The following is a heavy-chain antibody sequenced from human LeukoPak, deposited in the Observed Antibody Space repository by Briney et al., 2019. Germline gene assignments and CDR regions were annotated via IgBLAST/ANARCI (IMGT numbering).Heavy chain of an antibody. J-gene: IGHJ4*02. CDR2: VDSRGVTT. D-gene: IGHD2-21*02. CDR3: AKMDGMGVTDNPDY. CDR1: GFTFSSYE. V-gene: IGHV3-23*01. Sequence: GGSLRLSCAASGFTFSSYEMNWVRQAPGKGLEWVSSVDSRGVTTEYADSVKGRFTISRDNSKNTLYLQMHSLRAEDTALYYCAKMDGMGVTDNPDYWGQGTLVIVSS.